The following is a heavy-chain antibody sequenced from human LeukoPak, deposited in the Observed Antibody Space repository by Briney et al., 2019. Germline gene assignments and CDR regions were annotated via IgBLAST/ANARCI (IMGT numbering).Heavy chain of an antibody. CDR1: GYRFSSYW. D-gene: IGHD1-26*01. Sequence: GASLKISCKGSGYRFSSYWIAWVRQMPGRGLEWVGVIYPGDSDTRYGPSFQGQVFIRVDNSISTAYLHWNSLKASETAMYYCANLLSGSPPQSLDYWGQGTLVTVAS. CDR2: IYPGDSDT. CDR3: ANLLSGSPPQSLDY. J-gene: IGHJ4*02. V-gene: IGHV5-51*01.